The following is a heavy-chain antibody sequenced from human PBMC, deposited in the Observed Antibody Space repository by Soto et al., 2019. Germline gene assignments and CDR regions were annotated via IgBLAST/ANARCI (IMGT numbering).Heavy chain of an antibody. D-gene: IGHD3-22*01. Sequence: QVQLVQSGAEVKKPGSSVKVSCKASGGTFSSYAISWVRQAPGQGLEWMGGIIPIFGTANYAQKFQGRVTITADESTSTAYMELSSLRSEDTAVYYCARGRGHYDDSSGRSSYWYFDLWGRGTLVTVSS. V-gene: IGHV1-69*01. CDR1: GGTFSSYA. J-gene: IGHJ2*01. CDR3: ARGRGHYDDSSGRSSYWYFDL. CDR2: IIPIFGTA.